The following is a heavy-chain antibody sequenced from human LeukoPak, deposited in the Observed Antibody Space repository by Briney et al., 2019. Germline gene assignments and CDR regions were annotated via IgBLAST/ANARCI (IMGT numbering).Heavy chain of an antibody. CDR2: INWNSGST. J-gene: IGHJ4*02. Sequence: PGGSLRLSCAASGFTFDDYGMSWVRQAPGKGLEWVSGINWNSGSTGYADSVKGRFTISRDNAKNSLYLQMNSLRAEDTALYYCARGEWELSEFGYWGQGTLVTVSS. CDR3: ARGEWELSEFGY. V-gene: IGHV3-20*04. CDR1: GFTFDDYG. D-gene: IGHD1-26*01.